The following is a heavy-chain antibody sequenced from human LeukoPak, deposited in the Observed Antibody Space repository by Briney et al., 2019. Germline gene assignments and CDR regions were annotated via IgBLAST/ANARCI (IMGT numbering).Heavy chain of an antibody. CDR2: IYYSGST. Sequence: SQTLSLTCTVSGGSISSGDYYWSWIRQPPGKGLEWIGSIYYSGSTYNNPSLKSRITISIDTSKNQFSLKLSSVTAADTAVYYCARRASTRIVFDYWGQGTLVTVSS. J-gene: IGHJ4*02. CDR1: GGSISSGDYY. V-gene: IGHV4-30-4*08. D-gene: IGHD3-22*01. CDR3: ARRASTRIVFDY.